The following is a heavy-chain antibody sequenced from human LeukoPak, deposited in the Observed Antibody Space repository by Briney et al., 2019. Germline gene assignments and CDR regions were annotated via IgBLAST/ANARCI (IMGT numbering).Heavy chain of an antibody. V-gene: IGHV3-74*01. Sequence: PGGSLRLSCAASGLTFSSHAMTGVRQAPGKGLVWVSRINDDGSGTSYADSVKGRFTISRDNAKNTLYLQMNSLRAEDTAVYYCARSPFCGGDCFTGAFDIWGHGTMVTVSS. CDR1: GLTFSSHA. D-gene: IGHD2-21*02. CDR2: INDDGSGT. J-gene: IGHJ3*02. CDR3: ARSPFCGGDCFTGAFDI.